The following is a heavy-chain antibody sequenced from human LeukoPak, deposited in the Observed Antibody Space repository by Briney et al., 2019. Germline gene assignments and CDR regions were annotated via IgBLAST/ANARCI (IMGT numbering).Heavy chain of an antibody. Sequence: SETLSLTCTVSGGSISSYYWSWIRQPAGKGLEWIGRIYTSGSTNYNPSLKSRVTMSVDTSKNRFSLKLSSVTAADTAVYYCARDLGQQLVYYYYYMDVWGKGTTVTVSS. V-gene: IGHV4-4*07. J-gene: IGHJ6*03. CDR3: ARDLGQQLVYYYYYMDV. CDR2: IYTSGST. CDR1: GGSISSYY. D-gene: IGHD6-13*01.